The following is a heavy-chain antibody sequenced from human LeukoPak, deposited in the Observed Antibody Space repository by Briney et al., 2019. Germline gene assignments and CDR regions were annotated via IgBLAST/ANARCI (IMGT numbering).Heavy chain of an antibody. CDR1: GFTFSSFA. V-gene: IGHV3-23*01. J-gene: IGHJ4*02. CDR2: IRSDGVGT. D-gene: IGHD6-25*01. Sequence: GGSLSLSCAASGFTFSSFALSWVRQTLGKGLEWVSAIRSDGVGTYYAGSVKGRFTISRDNSKNTLYLHMNSLTAEDTAVYYCAKGIPESGTSLRGFEYWGQGTLVTVSS. CDR3: AKGIPESGTSLRGFEY.